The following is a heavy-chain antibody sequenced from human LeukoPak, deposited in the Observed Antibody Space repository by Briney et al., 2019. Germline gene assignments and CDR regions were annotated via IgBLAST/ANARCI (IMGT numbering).Heavy chain of an antibody. J-gene: IGHJ5*02. D-gene: IGHD3-22*01. CDR3: ARDNYYDSSGPTGWFDP. Sequence: SGGSLRLSCAASGFTFGSYAMHWVRQAPGKGLEWVAVISYDGSNKYYADSVKGRFTISRDNSKNTLYLQMNSLRAEDTAVYYCARDNYYDSSGPTGWFDPWGQGTLVTVSS. CDR2: ISYDGSNK. V-gene: IGHV3-30*01. CDR1: GFTFGSYA.